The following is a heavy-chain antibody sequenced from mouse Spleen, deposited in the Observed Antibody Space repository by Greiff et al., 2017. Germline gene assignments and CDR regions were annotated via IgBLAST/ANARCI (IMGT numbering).Heavy chain of an antibody. J-gene: IGHJ1*01. CDR2: IHPSASDT. D-gene: IGHD1-1*01. CDR1: GYTFTSYW. Sequence: QVQLQQPGAELVKPGASVKVSCKASGYTFTSYWMHWVKQRPGQGLEWIGRIHPSASDTNYNQKFKGKATLTVDKSSSTAYMQLSSLTSEDSAVYYCAILGTTVDDWYFDVWGAGTTVTVSS. CDR3: AILGTTVDDWYFDV. V-gene: IGHV1-74*01.